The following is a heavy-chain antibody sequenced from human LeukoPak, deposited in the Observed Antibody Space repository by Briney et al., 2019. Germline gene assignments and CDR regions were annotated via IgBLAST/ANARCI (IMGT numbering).Heavy chain of an antibody. D-gene: IGHD4-23*01. J-gene: IGHJ6*03. CDR3: ARNSGGHHYYYYYMDV. V-gene: IGHV1-18*01. CDR1: GYTFTSYG. Sequence: GASVKVSCKASGYTFTSYGISWVRQAPGQGLEWMGWISAYNGNTNYAQKLQGRVTMTTDTSTSTAYMELRSLRSDDTAVYYCARNSGGHHYYYYYMDVWGKGTTVTVSS. CDR2: ISAYNGNT.